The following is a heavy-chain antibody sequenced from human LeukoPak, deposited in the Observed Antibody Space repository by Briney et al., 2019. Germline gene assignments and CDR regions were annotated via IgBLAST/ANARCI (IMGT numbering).Heavy chain of an antibody. CDR3: ARGETRSGWYKYFQH. CDR2: INPNSGGT. Sequence: ASVKVSCKASGYTFTGYYMHWVRQAPGQGLEWMGWINPNSGGTNYAQKFQGRVTMTRDTSISTAYMELSRLRSDDTAVYYCARGETRSGWYKYFQHWGQGTLVTVSS. D-gene: IGHD6-19*01. J-gene: IGHJ1*01. V-gene: IGHV1-2*02. CDR1: GYTFTGYY.